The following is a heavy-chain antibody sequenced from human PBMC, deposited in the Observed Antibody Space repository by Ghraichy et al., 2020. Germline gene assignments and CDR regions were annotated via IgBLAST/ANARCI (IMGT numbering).Heavy chain of an antibody. CDR3: ARDPYTYGPFDY. J-gene: IGHJ4*02. Sequence: SQTLSLTCAISGDSVSSNSAAWNWIRQSPSRGLEWLGRTYYRSKWYNDYAVYVRSRITFNPDTSKNQFSLQLNSVTPEDTAVYFCARDPYTYGPFDYWGQGTLVTVSS. CDR2: TYYRSKWYN. CDR1: GDSVSSNSAA. D-gene: IGHD3-16*01. V-gene: IGHV6-1*01.